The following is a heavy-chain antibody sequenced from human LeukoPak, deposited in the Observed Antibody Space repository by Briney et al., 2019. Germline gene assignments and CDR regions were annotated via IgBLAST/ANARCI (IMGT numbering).Heavy chain of an antibody. D-gene: IGHD6-19*01. CDR1: GFTLSSYA. CDR2: ISASGNST. CDR3: AQYTSGWYSVYDF. Sequence: PGGSLRLSYAVSGFTLSSYAMSWVRQAPGKGLEWVSGISASGNSTYFADSVKGRFALSRDISKNTLYLQMNSLRVDDTAVYYCAQYTSGWYSVYDFWGRGTLVTVSS. J-gene: IGHJ4*02. V-gene: IGHV3-23*01.